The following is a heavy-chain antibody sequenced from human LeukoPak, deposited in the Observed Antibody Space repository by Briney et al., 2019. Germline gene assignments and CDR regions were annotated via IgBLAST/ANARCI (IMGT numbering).Heavy chain of an antibody. D-gene: IGHD3-22*01. J-gene: IGHJ3*02. CDR1: GFTFDDYA. CDR2: ISWNSGSI. Sequence: GGSLRLSCAASGFTFDDYAMHWVRQAPGKGLEWVSGISWNSGSIGYADSVKGRFTISRDNAKNSLYLQMNSLRAEDTALYYCAKVLDYYDSSGYYYQGAFDIWGQGTMVTVSS. CDR3: AKVLDYYDSSGYYYQGAFDI. V-gene: IGHV3-9*01.